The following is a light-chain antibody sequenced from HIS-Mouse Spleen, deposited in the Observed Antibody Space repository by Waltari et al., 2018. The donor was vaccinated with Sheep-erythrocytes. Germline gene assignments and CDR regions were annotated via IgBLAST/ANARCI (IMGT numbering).Light chain of an antibody. CDR1: QGISSW. CDR3: QQYNNWPPYT. Sequence: DIQMTQSPSSVSASVGDRVTITCRASQGISSWLAWYQQKPGKAPKLLIYAASSLQSGVPARFSGSGSGTEFTLTISSMQSEDFAVYYCQQYNNWPPYTFGQGTKLEIK. CDR2: AAS. J-gene: IGKJ2*01. V-gene: IGKV1-12*01.